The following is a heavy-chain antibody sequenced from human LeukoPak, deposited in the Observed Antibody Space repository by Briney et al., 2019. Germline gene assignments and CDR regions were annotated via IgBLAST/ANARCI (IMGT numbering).Heavy chain of an antibody. CDR2: IKHSENT. V-gene: IGHV4-34*01. D-gene: IGHD3-22*01. CDR1: GGSFSGYY. Sequence: PSETLSLTCAVYGGSFSGYYGSWIRQPPGEGLEWIGDINYSENTNWPGEIKHSENTNYNPSLKSRVTISVDTSKNQFSLQLRSVTAADTAVYYCARNFDSSGYYLAYWGQGNQVTVSS. J-gene: IGHJ4*02. CDR3: ARNFDSSGYYLAY.